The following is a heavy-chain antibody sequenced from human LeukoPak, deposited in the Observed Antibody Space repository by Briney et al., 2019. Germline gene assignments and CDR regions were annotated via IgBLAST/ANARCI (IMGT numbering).Heavy chain of an antibody. Sequence: PSETLSLTCTVSGGSISSSSYYWGWIRQPPGKGLEWIGSIYHSGSTYYNPSLKSRVTISVDTSKNQFSLKLSSVTAADTAVYYCARVEAAAGTFDYWGQGTLVTVSS. J-gene: IGHJ4*02. D-gene: IGHD6-13*01. V-gene: IGHV4-39*07. CDR2: IYHSGST. CDR3: ARVEAAAGTFDY. CDR1: GGSISSSSYY.